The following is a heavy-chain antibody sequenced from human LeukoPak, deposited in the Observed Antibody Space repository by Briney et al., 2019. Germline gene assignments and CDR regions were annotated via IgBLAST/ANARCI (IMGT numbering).Heavy chain of an antibody. V-gene: IGHV3-74*01. CDR3: ASPSLGINAFDI. CDR2: IDGDGSTT. J-gene: IGHJ3*02. Sequence: GGSLRLSCAASGSTFSSYWMPWVRQAPGKGLVWVSRIDGDGSTTRYADSVKGRFTISRDNAKNTLYLQMNSLTAEDTAVYYCASPSLGINAFDIWGQGTRVTVSS. CDR1: GSTFSSYW. D-gene: IGHD7-27*01.